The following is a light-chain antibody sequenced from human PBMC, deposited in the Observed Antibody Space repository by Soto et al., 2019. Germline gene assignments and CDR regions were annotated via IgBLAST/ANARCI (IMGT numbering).Light chain of an antibody. CDR3: QQYNNWPRT. CDR1: QSVSSSY. J-gene: IGKJ1*01. CDR2: GAS. V-gene: IGKV3-15*01. Sequence: EIVLTQSPGTLSLSPGERATLSCRASQSVSSSYLAWYQQKPGQAPRLLIYGASTRATAVPARFTASGSGTGFTLTISSLQSDDFAVYYCQQYNNWPRTFGQGTKVDIK.